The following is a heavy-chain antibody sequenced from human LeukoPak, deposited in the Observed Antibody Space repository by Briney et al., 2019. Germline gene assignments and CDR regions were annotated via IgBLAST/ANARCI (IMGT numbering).Heavy chain of an antibody. V-gene: IGHV3-9*01. CDR1: GFTFDDYA. D-gene: IGHD3-22*01. Sequence: GGSLRLSCAASGFTFDDYAMHWVRQAPGKGLEWVSGISWNSGSTYYADSVKGRFTISRHNSKNTLYLQMNSLRAEDTAVYYCARWDYYDSRALDYWGQGTLVTVSS. CDR2: ISWNSGST. J-gene: IGHJ4*02. CDR3: ARWDYYDSRALDY.